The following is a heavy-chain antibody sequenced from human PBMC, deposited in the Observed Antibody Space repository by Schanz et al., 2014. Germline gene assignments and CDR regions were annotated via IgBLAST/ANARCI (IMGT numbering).Heavy chain of an antibody. CDR2: INPSGVST. V-gene: IGHV1-46*01. D-gene: IGHD2-2*01. CDR3: AAASIGYQLLNNDMDV. Sequence: QVHLVQSGAEVKKPGASVKVSCKASGYIFTSYSMHWVRQAPGQGLEWLGIINPSGVSTSSAQEFQGRVTMTRDTSTSTLQMELSSLRSEDTAVYYCAAASIGYQLLNNDMDVWGQGTSVTVSS. J-gene: IGHJ6*02. CDR1: GYIFTSYS.